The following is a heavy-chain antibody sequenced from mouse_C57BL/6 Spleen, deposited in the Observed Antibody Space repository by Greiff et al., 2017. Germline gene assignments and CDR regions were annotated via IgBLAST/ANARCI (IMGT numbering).Heavy chain of an antibody. D-gene: IGHD2-4*01. CDR1: GFTFSDYG. CDR2: ISSGSSTI. V-gene: IGHV5-17*01. CDR3: ARPDYDYAWFAY. Sequence: EVKLMESGGGLVKPGGSLKLSCAASGFTFSDYGMHWVRQAPEKGLEWVAYISSGSSTIYYADKVKGRFTISRDNAKNTLFLLMTSLRSEDTAMYYCARPDYDYAWFAYWGQGTLVTVSA. J-gene: IGHJ3*01.